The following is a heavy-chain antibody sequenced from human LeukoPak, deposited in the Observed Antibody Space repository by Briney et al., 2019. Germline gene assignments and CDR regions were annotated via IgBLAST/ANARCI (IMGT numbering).Heavy chain of an antibody. CDR1: GFTFSDYY. J-gene: IGHJ3*02. Sequence: AGGSLRLSCAASGFTFSDYYMSWIRQAPGKGLEWVSYISSSGSTIYYADSVKGRFTISRDNAKNSLYLQMNSLRAEDTAVYYCARALTYYDSSGSGAFDIWGQGTMVTVSS. CDR3: ARALTYYDSSGSGAFDI. D-gene: IGHD3-22*01. CDR2: ISSSGSTI. V-gene: IGHV3-11*01.